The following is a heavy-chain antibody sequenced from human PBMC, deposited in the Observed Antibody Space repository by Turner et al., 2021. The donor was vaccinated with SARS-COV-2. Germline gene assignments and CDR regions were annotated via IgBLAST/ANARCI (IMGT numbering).Heavy chain of an antibody. CDR3: ARELTTNWFDP. Sequence: QVLLQASGPGLVKPAETLSLTCTVSGASISSYYWAWIRQYPGKRLEWIGYNYYLGSTNYNPSLKSLVTISVDTSKNQFSLKLTSVTAADTAVYFCARELTTNWFDPGGQGTLVTVSS. V-gene: IGHV4-59*01. CDR1: GASISSYY. CDR2: NYYLGST. J-gene: IGHJ5*02. D-gene: IGHD3-22*01.